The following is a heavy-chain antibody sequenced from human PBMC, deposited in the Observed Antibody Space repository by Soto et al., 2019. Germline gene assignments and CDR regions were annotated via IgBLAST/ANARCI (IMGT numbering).Heavy chain of an antibody. CDR3: AQPPPYFYGSGNPPFNY. CDR1: VLDFSSYA. J-gene: IGHJ4*02. Sequence: GGSLRLSCAASVLDFSSYAMNWVRQAPGKGLEWVSTISGPGDMTFFADSVKGRFTISRDNSKNTVSLQMDSLRAEDTAVYYCAQPPPYFYGSGNPPFNYWGQGTLVTVSS. V-gene: IGHV3-23*01. CDR2: ISGPGDMT. D-gene: IGHD3-10*01.